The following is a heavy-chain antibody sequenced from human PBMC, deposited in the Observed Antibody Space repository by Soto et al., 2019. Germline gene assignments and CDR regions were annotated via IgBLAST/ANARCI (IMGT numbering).Heavy chain of an antibody. V-gene: IGHV1-18*04. D-gene: IGHD2-15*01. Sequence: QVQLVQSGAEVKKPGASVKVSCKASGYTFTSYGISWVRQAPGQGLEWMGWISAYHGNTNYAQKLQGRVTMTTETSPSTSYMEPRSLRSDETAVYYCATEWGGGSWLDYWGQGTLVTVSS. CDR1: GYTFTSYG. CDR2: ISAYHGNT. J-gene: IGHJ4*02. CDR3: ATEWGGGSWLDY.